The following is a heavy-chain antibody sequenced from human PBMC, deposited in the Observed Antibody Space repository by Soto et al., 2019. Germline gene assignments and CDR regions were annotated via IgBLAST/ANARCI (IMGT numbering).Heavy chain of an antibody. CDR3: APLSVSLSGPYGIHV. CDR2: MLYSGLT. CDR1: GYSVSSSDYY. V-gene: IGHV4-39*01. D-gene: IGHD2-15*01. Sequence: SETLSLTCSVSGYSVSSSDYYWAWIRQPPGKGLEWIGSMLYSGLTYYNPSLKSRVTLSVDTPKNQFSVRLNSVTASDTAVYYCAPLSVSLSGPYGIHVWGQGTTVTVSS. J-gene: IGHJ6*02.